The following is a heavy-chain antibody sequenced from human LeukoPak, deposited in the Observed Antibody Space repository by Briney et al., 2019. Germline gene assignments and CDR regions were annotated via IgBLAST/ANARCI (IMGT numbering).Heavy chain of an antibody. Sequence: GASVKVSCKASGYTFTRYAMNWVRQAPGQGLEWMGWINTNTGNPTYAQGFTGRVVFSLDTSVSTAYLQISSLKAEDTAVYYCARDLGMITFGGVIVAFDYWGQGTLVTVSS. CDR1: GYTFTRYA. D-gene: IGHD3-16*02. CDR2: INTNTGNP. J-gene: IGHJ4*02. V-gene: IGHV7-4-1*02. CDR3: ARDLGMITFGGVIVAFDY.